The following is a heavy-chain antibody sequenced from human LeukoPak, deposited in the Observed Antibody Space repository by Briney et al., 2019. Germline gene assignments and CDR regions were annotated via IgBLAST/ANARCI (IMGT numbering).Heavy chain of an antibody. CDR2: ISSGGGSI. D-gene: IGHD2-15*01. J-gene: IGHJ4*02. CDR3: ARESRAVGFDF. Sequence: PGGSLRLSCAVSRFTLSTYAMTWVRQAPGKGLEWVSYISSGGGSIYYANSLKGRFTISRDNAKNSLYLQMNSLRAEDTAVYYCARESRAVGFDFWGQGTLVTVSS. V-gene: IGHV3-48*04. CDR1: RFTLSTYA.